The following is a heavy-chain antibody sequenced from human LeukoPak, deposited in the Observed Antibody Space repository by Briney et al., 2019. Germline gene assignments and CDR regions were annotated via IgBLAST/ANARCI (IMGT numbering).Heavy chain of an antibody. J-gene: IGHJ4*02. CDR3: ARDGDYYDSSGYFDY. D-gene: IGHD3-22*01. V-gene: IGHV1-18*01. CDR1: GYTFMSYG. CDR2: ISAYNGNT. Sequence: ASVKVSCKASGYTFMSYGITWVRQAPGQGLEWMGWISAYNGNTNYAQKFQGRVTMTRDTSTSTAYMELRSLRSDDTAVYYCARDGDYYDSSGYFDYWGQGTLVSVSS.